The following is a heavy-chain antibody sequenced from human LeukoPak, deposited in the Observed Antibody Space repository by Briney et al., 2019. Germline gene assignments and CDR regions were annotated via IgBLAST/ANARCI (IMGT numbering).Heavy chain of an antibody. J-gene: IGHJ4*02. CDR1: GFTFSSYA. V-gene: IGHV3-23*01. D-gene: IGHD2-21*01. Sequence: GGSLRLSCAASGFTFSSYAMSWVRQAPGKGLEWVSAISGSGGSTYYADSVKGRFTISRDNAENTLYLQMNSLRVEDTAVYYCVRSAFHAGSGNCYDYWGQGTLVTVSS. CDR3: VRSAFHAGSGNCYDY. CDR2: ISGSGGST.